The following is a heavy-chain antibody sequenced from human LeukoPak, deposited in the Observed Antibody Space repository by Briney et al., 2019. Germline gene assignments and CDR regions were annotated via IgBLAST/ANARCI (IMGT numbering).Heavy chain of an antibody. CDR3: ARDTSHDIGGIRNAFDI. V-gene: IGHV3-74*01. Sequence: GGSLRLSCVASGFTFSSYWMHWVRQDPRKGLEWVSRINGDGRNINYADSVRGRFTISRDNAKNTLYLQMNSLRAEDTALYYCARDTSHDIGGIRNAFDIWGQGTMVTVSS. CDR2: INGDGRNI. J-gene: IGHJ3*02. CDR1: GFTFSSYW. D-gene: IGHD3-16*01.